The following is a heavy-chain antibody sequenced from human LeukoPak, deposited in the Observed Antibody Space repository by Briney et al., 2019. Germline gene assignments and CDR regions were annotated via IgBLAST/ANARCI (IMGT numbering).Heavy chain of an antibody. D-gene: IGHD6-6*01. Sequence: SETLSLTCTVSGYSISSGYYWGWIRQPPGKGLEWIGSIYHSGSTYYNPSLKSRVTISVDTSKNQFSLKLSSVTAADTAVYYCAREEYSSSRIDLDYWGQGTLVTVSS. CDR2: IYHSGST. V-gene: IGHV4-38-2*02. J-gene: IGHJ4*02. CDR3: AREEYSSSRIDLDY. CDR1: GYSISSGYY.